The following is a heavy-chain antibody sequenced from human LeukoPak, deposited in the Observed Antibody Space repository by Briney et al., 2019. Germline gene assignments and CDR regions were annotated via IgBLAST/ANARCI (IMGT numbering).Heavy chain of an antibody. CDR1: GFTFSSFP. CDR2: ISYDGTNK. D-gene: IGHD6-13*01. V-gene: IGHV3-30-3*01. J-gene: IGHJ4*02. Sequence: GGSLRLSCAASGFTFSSFPMHWVRQAPGKGLEWVAVISYDGTNKYYADSVKGRFTISRDNSKNTLYLQMNSLRAEDTAVYYCAKDLRSRIAAAGAPDYWGQGTLVTVSS. CDR3: AKDLRSRIAAAGAPDY.